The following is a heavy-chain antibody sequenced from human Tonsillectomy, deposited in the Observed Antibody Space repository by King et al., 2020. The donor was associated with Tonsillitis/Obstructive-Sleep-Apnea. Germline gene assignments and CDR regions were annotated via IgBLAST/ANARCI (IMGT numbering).Heavy chain of an antibody. CDR1: GGTFSSYV. V-gene: IGHV1-69*01. Sequence: QLVQSGADVKKPGSSVKVSCKASGGTFSSYVISWVRQAPGQGLEWMGGSIPIFRPANYAQKFQGRVTITADESTSTAYMELSSLRSEDTAVYYCALCPEGDYYYYMDVWGKGTTVTVSS. CDR2: SIPIFRPA. D-gene: IGHD3-16*01. CDR3: ALCPEGDYYYYMDV. J-gene: IGHJ6*03.